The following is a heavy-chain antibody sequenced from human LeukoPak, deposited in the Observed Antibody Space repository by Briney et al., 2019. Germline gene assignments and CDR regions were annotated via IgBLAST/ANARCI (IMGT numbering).Heavy chain of an antibody. J-gene: IGHJ5*02. D-gene: IGHD4-17*01. Sequence: SSETPSLTCAVYGGSFSGSYWSWIRQPPGKRLEWMGEINHSGSTNYDSSLESRVTISVDTSKNQFSLKLSSVTVADTAVYYCVREVYRKGYGDYGGFDPWGQGTLVTVSS. CDR3: VREVYRKGYGDYGGFDP. CDR1: GGSFSGSY. V-gene: IGHV4-34*01. CDR2: INHSGST.